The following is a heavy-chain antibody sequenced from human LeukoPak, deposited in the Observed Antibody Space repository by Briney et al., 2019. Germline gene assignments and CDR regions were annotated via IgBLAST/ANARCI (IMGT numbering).Heavy chain of an antibody. CDR1: GVSIRSKY. D-gene: IGHD6-19*01. CDR2: ISSSGTT. CDR3: ARDLAGPTDASDI. Sequence: SETLSLTCTVSGVSIRSKYWSWLRQPPGKRLEWLGYISSSGTTNYNPSLKSRVTISVDTSKNQFSLHLRSVTAADTAVYYCARDLAGPTDASDIWGRGTMVTVSS. J-gene: IGHJ3*02. V-gene: IGHV4-59*01.